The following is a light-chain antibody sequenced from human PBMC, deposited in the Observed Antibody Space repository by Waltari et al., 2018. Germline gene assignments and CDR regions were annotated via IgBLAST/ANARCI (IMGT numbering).Light chain of an antibody. CDR1: SSDVGAYKY. Sequence: QSALTQAASVSGSPGQSITIPCAGPSSDVGAYKYVSWYQPHPGTAPKLMIYDVTKRPSGVSNRFSGSKSASTASLTISGLQAEDEADYYCCSYAGSATPVLFGGGTKLTVL. CDR2: DVT. V-gene: IGLV2-23*02. J-gene: IGLJ2*01. CDR3: CSYAGSATPVL.